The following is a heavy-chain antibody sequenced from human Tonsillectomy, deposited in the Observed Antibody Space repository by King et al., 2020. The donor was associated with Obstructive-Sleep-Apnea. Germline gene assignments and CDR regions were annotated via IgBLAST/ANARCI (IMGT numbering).Heavy chain of an antibody. CDR2: INHSGST. CDR3: ARGGWSSSWPFDY. V-gene: IGHV4-34*01. CDR1: GGSFSGYY. Sequence: VQLQQWGAGLLKPSETLSLTCAVYGGSFSGYYWSWIRQPPGKGLEWIGEINHSGSTNYNPSLKSRVTISLDTSKNQFSLELSSVTAADTAVYYCARGGWSSSWPFDYWGQGTLVTVSS. D-gene: IGHD6-13*01. J-gene: IGHJ4*02.